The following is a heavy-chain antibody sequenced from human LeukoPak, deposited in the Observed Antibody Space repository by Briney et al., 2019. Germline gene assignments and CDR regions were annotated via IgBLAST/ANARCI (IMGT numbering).Heavy chain of an antibody. Sequence: GGSLRLSCAASGFTFSSYGMHWVRQAPGKGLEWVAVIWYDGSNKYYADSVKGRFTISRDNSKNTLYLQMNSLRAEDTAVYYCARGGYYDSSGYYYPYYYYGMDVWGQGTTVTVS. CDR3: ARGGYYDSSGYYYPYYYYGMDV. V-gene: IGHV3-33*01. J-gene: IGHJ6*02. CDR1: GFTFSSYG. D-gene: IGHD3-22*01. CDR2: IWYDGSNK.